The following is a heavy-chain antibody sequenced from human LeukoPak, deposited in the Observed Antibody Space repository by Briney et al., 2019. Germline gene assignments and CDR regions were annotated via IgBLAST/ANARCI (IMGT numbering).Heavy chain of an antibody. Sequence: PGGSLRLSCAASGFTFSSYGMHWVRQAPGKGLEWVAFIRYDGSNKYYADSVKGRFTISRDNSKNTLYLQMTSLRAEDTAVYYCARSGNRRELLWWFDPWGQGTLVTVSS. D-gene: IGHD1-7*01. CDR3: ARSGNRRELLWWFDP. CDR2: IRYDGSNK. CDR1: GFTFSSYG. J-gene: IGHJ5*02. V-gene: IGHV3-30*02.